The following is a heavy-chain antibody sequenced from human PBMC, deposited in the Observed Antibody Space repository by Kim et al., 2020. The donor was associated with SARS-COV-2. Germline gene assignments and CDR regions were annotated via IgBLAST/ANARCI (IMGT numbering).Heavy chain of an antibody. CDR1: GCSISSGDYY. J-gene: IGHJ4*02. V-gene: IGHV4-30-4*01. CDR3: ARGPPIGGGDCYSH. D-gene: IGHD2-21*02. CDR2: IYYTGSN. Sequence: SETLSLTCTVSGCSISSGDYYWSWIRQPPGKGLEWIGYIYYTGSNHYNPSLNSRVTISIDTSKNQFSLKLSPVTAADTAVYYCARGPPIGGGDCYSHWGQGTLVTVSS.